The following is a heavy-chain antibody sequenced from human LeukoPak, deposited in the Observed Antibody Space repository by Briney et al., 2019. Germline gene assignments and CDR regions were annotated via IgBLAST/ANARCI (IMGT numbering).Heavy chain of an antibody. D-gene: IGHD4-11*01. J-gene: IGHJ4*02. Sequence: GGSLRLSCAASGFTFSSYAMSWVRQAPGKGLVWVSRINSDGSSTSYADSVKGRFTISRDNAKNTLYLQMNSLRAEDTAVYYCARGSTLTTLVYWGQGTLVTVSS. CDR1: GFTFSSYA. V-gene: IGHV3-74*01. CDR3: ARGSTLTTLVY. CDR2: INSDGSST.